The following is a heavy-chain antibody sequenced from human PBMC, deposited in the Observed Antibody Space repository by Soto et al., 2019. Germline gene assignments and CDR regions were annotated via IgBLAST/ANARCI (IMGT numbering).Heavy chain of an antibody. Sequence: QVQLVQSGAEVKKPGASVRLSCKVSGKSFDNFAVHWVRQTPGQRPEWMGRINVGDDKTKYSEKVQGRVLVSYDQSATPAYMELRALSSEDTAVYYCARAKYDYLWGRYHPFDQWAQGAQVTVAS. CDR2: INVGDDKT. J-gene: IGHJ4*02. CDR1: GKSFDNFA. V-gene: IGHV1-3*01. CDR3: ARAKYDYLWGRYHPFDQ. D-gene: IGHD3-16*02.